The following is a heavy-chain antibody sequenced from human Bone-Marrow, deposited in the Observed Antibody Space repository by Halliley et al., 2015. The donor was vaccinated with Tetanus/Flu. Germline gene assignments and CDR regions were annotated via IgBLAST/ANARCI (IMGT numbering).Heavy chain of an antibody. CDR1: GGSISDFY. Sequence: TLSLTCSVSGGSISDFYWTWVRQPPGKGLEWIGYISHSGNIHYNPSLMRRITISLDTSKAQSSLKLNSVTAADAAVYFCAISHIPALGAIDHWGRGTPVSVS. CDR2: ISHSGNI. J-gene: IGHJ4*02. V-gene: IGHV4-59*08. D-gene: IGHD2-2*01. CDR3: AISHIPALGAIDH.